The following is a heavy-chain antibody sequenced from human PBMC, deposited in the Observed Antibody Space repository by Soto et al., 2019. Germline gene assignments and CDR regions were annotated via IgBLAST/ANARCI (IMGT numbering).Heavy chain of an antibody. J-gene: IGHJ6*02. CDR2: IIPIFGTA. V-gene: IGHV1-69*13. CDR3: ARFRPGGYCSGGSCYSLYYYGMDV. Sequence: SVKVSCKASGYTFTGYYMHWVRQAPGQGLEWMGGIIPIFGTANYAQKFQGRVTITADESTSTAYMELSSLRSEDTAVYYCARFRPGGYCSGGSCYSLYYYGMDVWGQGTTVTVSS. D-gene: IGHD2-15*01. CDR1: GYTFTGYY.